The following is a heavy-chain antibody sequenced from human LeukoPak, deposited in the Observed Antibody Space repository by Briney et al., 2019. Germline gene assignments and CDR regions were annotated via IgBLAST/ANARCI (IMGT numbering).Heavy chain of an antibody. J-gene: IGHJ4*02. D-gene: IGHD6-19*01. V-gene: IGHV3-23*01. CDR2: ISAGGDRT. Sequence: GGSLRLSCAASGFXFSSLDIGWVRQAPRKGLEWLSPISAGGDRTYYADTVRGRFTLSRDKSKNTLYLQMNSLRAEDTAVYYCAKDARRSSGWWFFDHWGQGTLVTVSS. CDR1: GFXFSSLD. CDR3: AKDARRSSGWWFFDH.